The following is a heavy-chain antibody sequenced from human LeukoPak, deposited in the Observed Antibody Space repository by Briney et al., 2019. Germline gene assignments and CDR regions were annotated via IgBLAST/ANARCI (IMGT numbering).Heavy chain of an antibody. CDR1: GYTFTSYD. D-gene: IGHD3-22*01. CDR3: ARDYYDSSGYDDAFDI. J-gene: IGHJ3*02. Sequence: ASVKVPCKASGYTFTSYDINWVRQATGQGLEWMGWMNPNSGNKGYAQKFQGRVTMTRNTSISTAYMELSSLRSEDTAVYYCARDYYDSSGYDDAFDIWGQGTMVTVSS. V-gene: IGHV1-8*01. CDR2: MNPNSGNK.